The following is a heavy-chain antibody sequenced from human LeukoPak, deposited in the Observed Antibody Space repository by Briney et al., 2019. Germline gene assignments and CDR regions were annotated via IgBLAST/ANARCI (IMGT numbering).Heavy chain of an antibody. J-gene: IGHJ4*02. Sequence: PGGSLRLSCAASGFTFSTYAMHWVRQAPGKGLEWVAVISYDGTNKYYADSVKGRFTISRDNSKNTLYLQMNSLRAEDTAVYYCARADPYYYDSSGYYAPGYWGQGTLVTVSS. CDR1: GFTFSTYA. CDR2: ISYDGTNK. D-gene: IGHD3-22*01. V-gene: IGHV3-30*04. CDR3: ARADPYYYDSSGYYAPGY.